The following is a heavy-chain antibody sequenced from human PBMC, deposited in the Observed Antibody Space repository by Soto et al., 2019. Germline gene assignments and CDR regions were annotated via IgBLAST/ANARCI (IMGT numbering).Heavy chain of an antibody. J-gene: IGHJ6*02. CDR3: SSVGSLGSSKYYYGMDV. CDR1: GYTLTSYG. D-gene: IGHD4-4*01. CDR2: ISADTDKR. Sequence: QVQLVQSGVEVKKPGASMKVSCKASGYTLTSYGISWVRQAPGQGLEWMGWISADTDKRNYTPKFQGRITMTTDTSTSPTSMELRSLRSDDTAAYYCSSVGSLGSSKYYYGMDVWGQGTTVTVSS. V-gene: IGHV1-18*01.